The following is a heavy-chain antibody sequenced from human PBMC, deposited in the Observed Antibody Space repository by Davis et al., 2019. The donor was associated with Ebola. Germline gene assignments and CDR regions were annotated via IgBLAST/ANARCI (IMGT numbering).Heavy chain of an antibody. Sequence: GESLKISCAASGFTFSSYGMHWVRQAPGKGLEWVAVISYDGSNKYYADSVKGRFTISRDNSKNTLYLQMNSLRAEDTAVYYCAKGPPIVVVPAATTSWGQGTLVTVSS. D-gene: IGHD2-2*01. CDR2: ISYDGSNK. J-gene: IGHJ5*02. V-gene: IGHV3-30*18. CDR3: AKGPPIVVVPAATTS. CDR1: GFTFSSYG.